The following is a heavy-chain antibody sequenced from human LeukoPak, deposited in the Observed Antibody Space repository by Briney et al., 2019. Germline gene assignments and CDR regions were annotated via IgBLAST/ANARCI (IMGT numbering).Heavy chain of an antibody. CDR3: ARAPHYSNYGPYYYGMDV. CDR1: GFTVSSNY. V-gene: IGHV3-11*06. J-gene: IGHJ6*02. D-gene: IGHD4-11*01. Sequence: GGSLRLSCAASGFTVSSNYMSWIRQAPGKGLEGVSYIGSSSYTNYADSVKGRFTISRDNAKNSLYLQMNSLRAEDTAVYYCARAPHYSNYGPYYYGMDVWGQGTTVTVSS. CDR2: IGSSSYT.